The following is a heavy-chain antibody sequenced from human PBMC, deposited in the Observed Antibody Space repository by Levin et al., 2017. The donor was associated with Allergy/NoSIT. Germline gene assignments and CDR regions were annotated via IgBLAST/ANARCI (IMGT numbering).Heavy chain of an antibody. CDR1: GGSISSSSYY. Sequence: SQTLSLTCTVSGGSISSSSYYWGWIRQPPGKGLEWIGSIYYSGSTYYNPSLKSRVTISVDTSKNQFSLKLSSVTAADTAVYYCASPRIAVAGSGGELHFDYWGQGTLVTVSS. CDR2: IYYSGST. D-gene: IGHD6-19*01. V-gene: IGHV4-39*01. J-gene: IGHJ4*02. CDR3: ASPRIAVAGSGGELHFDY.